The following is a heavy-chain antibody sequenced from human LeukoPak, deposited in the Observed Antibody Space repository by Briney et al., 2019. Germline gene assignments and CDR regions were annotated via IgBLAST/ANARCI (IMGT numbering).Heavy chain of an antibody. Sequence: GGSLRLSCAASGFTFSSYGMHWVRQAPGKGLEWVAFIRYDGSNKYYADSVKGRFTISRDNSKNTLYLQMNSLRAEDTAVYYCAKDKGGRIVGATTFDYWGQGTLVNVSS. J-gene: IGHJ4*02. V-gene: IGHV3-30*02. CDR2: IRYDGSNK. CDR3: AKDKGGRIVGATTFDY. D-gene: IGHD1-26*01. CDR1: GFTFSSYG.